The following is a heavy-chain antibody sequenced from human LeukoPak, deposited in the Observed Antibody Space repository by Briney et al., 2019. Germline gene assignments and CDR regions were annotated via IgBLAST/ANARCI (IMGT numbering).Heavy chain of an antibody. CDR2: INPSGGST. V-gene: IGHV1-46*01. CDR3: ASLYSGYPDY. D-gene: IGHD3-22*01. CDR1: GYTFTKYD. Sequence: GASVKVSCEASGYTFTKYDMNWVRQAPGQGLEWMGIINPSGGSTRYAQKFQGRVAMTRDTSTSTLYMELNSLRSEDTAVYYCASLYSGYPDYWGQGTLVTVSS. J-gene: IGHJ4*02.